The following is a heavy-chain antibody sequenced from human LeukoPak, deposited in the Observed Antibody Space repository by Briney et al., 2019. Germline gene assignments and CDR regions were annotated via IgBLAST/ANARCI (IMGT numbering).Heavy chain of an antibody. CDR3: ARDRDDSGYSYGGYYYYYGMDV. Sequence: SVKVSCKASGGTFSSYAISWVRQAPGQGLEWMGGIIPIFGTANYAQKFQGRVTITADESTSTAYMGLSSLRSEDTAVYYCARDRDDSGYSYGGYYYYYGMDVWGKGPRSPSPQ. CDR1: GGTFSSYA. J-gene: IGHJ6*01. D-gene: IGHD5-18*01. V-gene: IGHV1-69*13. CDR2: IIPIFGTA.